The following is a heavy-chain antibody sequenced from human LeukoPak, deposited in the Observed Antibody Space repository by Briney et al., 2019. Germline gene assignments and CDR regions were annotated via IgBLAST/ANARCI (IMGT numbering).Heavy chain of an antibody. J-gene: IGHJ4*02. D-gene: IGHD3-16*01. V-gene: IGHV4-59*01. Sequence: SETLSLTCTVSGGPISSTNWSWFGRPQGKEREWIGYIYYSGSTNYNPSLKSRVTISVDTSKNQFSLKLSSVTAADTAVYYCARERDAGDIDYWGQGTLVTVSS. CDR2: IYYSGST. CDR1: GGPISSTN. CDR3: ARERDAGDIDY.